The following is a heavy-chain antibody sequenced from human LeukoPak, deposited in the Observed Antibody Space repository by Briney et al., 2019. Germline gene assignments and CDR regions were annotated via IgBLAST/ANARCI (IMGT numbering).Heavy chain of an antibody. Sequence: GGSLRLSCAASGFTFSSYSMNWVRQAPGKGLEWVSSISSSSSYIYYADSVKGRFTISRDNAKNSLYLQMNSLRAEDTAVYYCARDFWVGATSFDYWGQGTLVTVSS. CDR2: ISSSSSYI. V-gene: IGHV3-21*01. CDR1: GFTFSSYS. D-gene: IGHD1-26*01. J-gene: IGHJ4*02. CDR3: ARDFWVGATSFDY.